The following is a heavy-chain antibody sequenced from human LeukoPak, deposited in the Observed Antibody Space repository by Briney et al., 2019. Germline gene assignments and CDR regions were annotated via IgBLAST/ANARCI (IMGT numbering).Heavy chain of an antibody. J-gene: IGHJ5*02. V-gene: IGHV4-59*01. CDR3: AREGCSGGSCYSWFDP. CDR1: GGSISSYY. Sequence: PSETLSLTCTVSGGSISSYYWSWIRQPPGKGLEWIGYIYYSGSTNYNPSLKSRVTISVDTSKNQFSLKLSSVTAADTAVYYCAREGCSGGSCYSWFDPWGQGTLVTVS. CDR2: IYYSGST. D-gene: IGHD2-15*01.